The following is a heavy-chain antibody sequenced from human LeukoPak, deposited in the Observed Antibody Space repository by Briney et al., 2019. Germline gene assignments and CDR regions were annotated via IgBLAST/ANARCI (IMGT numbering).Heavy chain of an antibody. CDR2: ITGSGGTT. D-gene: IGHD2-2*01. V-gene: IGHV3-23*01. CDR3: AQDTSSSN. J-gene: IGHJ4*02. Sequence: GGSLRLSCAASGFTFFNFAMSWVRQAPGKGLEWASTITGSGGTTYYADSVKGRFTISRDNSKNSLYLQMNSLRAEDTAVYYCAQDTSSSNWGQGTLVTVSS. CDR1: GFTFFNFA.